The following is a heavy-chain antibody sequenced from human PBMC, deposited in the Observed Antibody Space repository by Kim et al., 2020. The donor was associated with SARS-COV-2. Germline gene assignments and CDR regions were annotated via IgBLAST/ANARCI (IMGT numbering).Heavy chain of an antibody. CDR1: GGTFSSYA. CDR3: AVYYYDSSGSYYYGMDV. V-gene: IGHV1-69*04. CDR2: IIPILGIA. Sequence: SVKVSCKASGGTFSSYAISWVRQASGQGLEWMGRIIPILGIANYAQKFQGRVTITADKSTSTAYMELSSLRSEDTAVYYCAVYYYDSSGSYYYGMDVWGQGTTVTVSS. J-gene: IGHJ6*02. D-gene: IGHD3-22*01.